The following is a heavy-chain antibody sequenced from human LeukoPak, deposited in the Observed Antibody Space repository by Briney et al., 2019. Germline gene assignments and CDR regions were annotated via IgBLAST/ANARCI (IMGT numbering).Heavy chain of an antibody. J-gene: IGHJ4*02. CDR1: GYTFTSSD. CDR3: ARGGSGTLEAVD. V-gene: IGHV1-8*01. D-gene: IGHD6-13*01. Sequence: GASVKVSCRASGYTFTSSDINWVRQATGQGLEWMGWMNPNSGDTGYAQKFQGRVTMTRDTSISTAYMELSSLTSDDSGVYYCARGGSGTLEAVDWGQGTLVTVSS. CDR2: MNPNSGDT.